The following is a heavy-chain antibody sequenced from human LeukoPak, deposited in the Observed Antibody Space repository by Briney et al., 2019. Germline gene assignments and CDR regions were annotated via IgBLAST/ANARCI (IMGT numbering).Heavy chain of an antibody. CDR3: AKRRIRWELLSAFDI. CDR2: ISGSGGSI. CDR1: GFTFSSYA. V-gene: IGHV3-23*01. D-gene: IGHD1-26*01. J-gene: IGHJ3*02. Sequence: PGGSLRLSCAASGFTFSSYAMSWVRQAPGKGLEWVSAISGSGGSIYYADSVKGRFTISRDNSKNTLYLQMNSLRAEDTAVYYCAKRRIRWELLSAFDIWGQGTMVTVSS.